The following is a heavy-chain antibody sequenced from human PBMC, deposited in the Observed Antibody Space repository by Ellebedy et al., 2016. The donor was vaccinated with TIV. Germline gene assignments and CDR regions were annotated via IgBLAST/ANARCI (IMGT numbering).Heavy chain of an antibody. J-gene: IGHJ4*02. V-gene: IGHV4-39*07. Sequence: MPSETLSLTCSVSGGSVSSTRYYWAWIRQPPGKGLEYIGSVYYSGSPYYNPSFKSRVTLSADTSKNQFSLNLSSVTAADTAVYYCAKTGQTRFDYWGQGTLVTVSS. CDR1: GGSVSSTRYY. CDR3: AKTGQTRFDY. D-gene: IGHD3-10*01. CDR2: VYYSGSP.